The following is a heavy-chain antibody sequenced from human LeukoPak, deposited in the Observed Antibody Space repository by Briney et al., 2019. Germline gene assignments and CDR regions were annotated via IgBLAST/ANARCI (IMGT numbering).Heavy chain of an antibody. D-gene: IGHD3-10*01. CDR3: AKDVVYYYGSGTRIDY. Sequence: GESLRLSCAASGFTFSNYAMTWVRQAPGKGPECVSAISGSGGSTYYADSVKGRFTISRDNSKNTLYLQMNSLRAEDTAIYYCAKDVVYYYGSGTRIDYWGRGTLVTVSS. CDR1: GFTFSNYA. J-gene: IGHJ4*02. V-gene: IGHV3-23*01. CDR2: ISGSGGST.